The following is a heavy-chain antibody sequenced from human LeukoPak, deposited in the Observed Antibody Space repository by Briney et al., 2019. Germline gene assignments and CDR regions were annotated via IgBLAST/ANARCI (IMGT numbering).Heavy chain of an antibody. Sequence: GGSLRLSCVASGFTFSSYWMSWVPQAPGKGREWVANVKQDGSEKYYVDSVKGRFTIPRDNAKNSIYLQMNSLRAEDTAVYYCARGYKYSSSWYGGGDYWGQGSLVTVSS. CDR3: ARGYKYSSSWYGGGDY. CDR2: VKQDGSEK. V-gene: IGHV3-7*01. D-gene: IGHD6-13*01. CDR1: GFTFSSYW. J-gene: IGHJ4*01.